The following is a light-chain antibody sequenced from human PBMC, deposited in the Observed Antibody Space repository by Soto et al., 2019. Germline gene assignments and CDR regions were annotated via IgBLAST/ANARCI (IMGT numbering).Light chain of an antibody. V-gene: IGKV1-39*01. CDR1: RSIGSN. CDR3: QQTHTFPWT. CDR2: AAS. Sequence: DLRMTQSPSSLSASVRDRVTITCRASRSIGSNLNWYQQSPGRAPKLLVFAASSKSRGVPLRFDARGSGTDFSLTINSLQPEDGATYYCQQTHTFPWTFGQGTKVDVK. J-gene: IGKJ1*01.